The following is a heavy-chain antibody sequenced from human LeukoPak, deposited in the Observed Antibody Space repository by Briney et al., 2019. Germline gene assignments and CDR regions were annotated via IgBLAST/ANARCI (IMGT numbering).Heavy chain of an antibody. CDR2: VHYSGTT. J-gene: IGHJ5*02. CDR3: ARQFHIDNWFDP. V-gene: IGHV4-61*05. Sequence: SETLSLTCTVSGGSISSSSYYWGWIRQPPGKGLEWIGYVHYSGTTNYNPSLERRVSISLDTSKNPISLQVTSVTAADTAVYYCARQFHIDNWFDPWGQGVLVTVSS. CDR1: GGSISSSSYY.